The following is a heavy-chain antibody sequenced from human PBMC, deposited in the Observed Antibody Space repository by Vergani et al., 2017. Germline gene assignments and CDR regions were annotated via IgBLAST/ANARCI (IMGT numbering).Heavy chain of an antibody. V-gene: IGHV1-69*13. Sequence: QVQLVQSGAEVKKPGSSVKVSCKASGGTFSSYAISWVRQAPGQGLEWMGRIIPIFGTANYAQKFQGRVTITADESTSTAYMELSSLRSEDTAVYYCATVFQPFASSKPVEYDLGLDLWGQGTKVNGSS. CDR2: IIPIFGTA. D-gene: IGHD2-2*01. CDR1: GGTFSSYA. CDR3: ATVFQPFASSKPVEYDLGLDL. J-gene: IGHJ6*02.